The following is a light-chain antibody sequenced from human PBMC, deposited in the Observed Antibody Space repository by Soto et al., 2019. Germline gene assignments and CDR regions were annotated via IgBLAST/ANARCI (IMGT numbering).Light chain of an antibody. Sequence: QSVLTQSPSASASLGASVKLTCTLSSGHNNYAIAWHQQQPEKGPRYLMKLNNDGSHSKGDGIPDRFSGSSSGAERYLTISSLQSEDEADYYCQTWGTGIVVFGGGTKLTVL. J-gene: IGLJ2*01. CDR1: SGHNNYA. CDR2: LNNDGSH. V-gene: IGLV4-69*01. CDR3: QTWGTGIVV.